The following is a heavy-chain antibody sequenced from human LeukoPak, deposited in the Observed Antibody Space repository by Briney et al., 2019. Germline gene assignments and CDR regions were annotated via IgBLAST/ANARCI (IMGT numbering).Heavy chain of an antibody. CDR3: ARVVDPGGYYYFYYMDV. CDR1: GGSFSGYY. CDR2: INHSGST. J-gene: IGHJ6*03. V-gene: IGHV4-34*01. D-gene: IGHD3-16*01. Sequence: PSETLSLTCVVYGGSFSGYYWSWIRQPPGKGLEWIGEINHSGSTNYNPSLKSRVTISVDTSKNQLSLKLSSVTAADTAVYYCARVVDPGGYYYFYYMDVWGKGTTVTVSS.